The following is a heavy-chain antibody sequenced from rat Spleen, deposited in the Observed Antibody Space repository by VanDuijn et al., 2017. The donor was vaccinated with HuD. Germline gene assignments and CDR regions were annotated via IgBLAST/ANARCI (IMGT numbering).Heavy chain of an antibody. CDR3: TRSPYYYGGHR. V-gene: IGHV3-3*01. D-gene: IGHD1-12*02. CDR1: EHSISSSYR. CDR2: INSAGNT. J-gene: IGHJ2*01. Sequence: EVQLQESGPGLVKPSQSLSLTCSVTEHSISSSYRWSWIRKFPGNELEWMGYINSAGNTNYNPSLKSRISITRDTSKNQFFLQVNSVTPEDTSSYYCTRSPYYYGGHRWGQGVMVTVSS.